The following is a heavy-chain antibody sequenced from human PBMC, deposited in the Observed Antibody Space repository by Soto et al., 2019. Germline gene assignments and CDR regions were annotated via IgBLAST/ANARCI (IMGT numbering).Heavy chain of an antibody. CDR2: IYYSGAT. CDR1: GDSITYYF. D-gene: IGHD3-3*01. Sequence: SETLSLTCAVSGDSITYYFWNWFRQPPGKGLEWIGYIYYSGATIYNPSLKSRVTISVDTSKNQFSLRLNSVTAADTAVYYCARTEGVVTPFYYYYYGMDVWGQGTTVTVSS. J-gene: IGHJ6*02. CDR3: ARTEGVVTPFYYYYYGMDV. V-gene: IGHV4-59*01.